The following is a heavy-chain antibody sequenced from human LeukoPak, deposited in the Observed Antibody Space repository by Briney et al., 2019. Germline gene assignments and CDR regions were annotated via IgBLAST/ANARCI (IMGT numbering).Heavy chain of an antibody. CDR2: IYTGGST. J-gene: IGHJ4*02. CDR3: ARDQSGSRAFDY. V-gene: IGHV4-4*07. CDR1: GDSISSYY. D-gene: IGHD1-26*01. Sequence: PSETLSLTCTVSGDSISSYYWSWIRQPAGKGLEWIGRIYTGGSTNYSPSLKSRVTMSVDTSKNQFSLKLNSVTAADTAVYYCARDQSGSRAFDYWGQGTLVTVSS.